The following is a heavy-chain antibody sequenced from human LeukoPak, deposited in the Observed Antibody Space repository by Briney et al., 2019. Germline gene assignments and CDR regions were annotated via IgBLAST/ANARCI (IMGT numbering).Heavy chain of an antibody. CDR2: IKSDGSRT. D-gene: IGHD6-6*01. CDR1: GFTSRGSW. CDR3: ARESSSSTEVDV. J-gene: IGHJ6*02. Sequence: GGSLRLSCAPPGFTSRGSWMHWVRQAPGRGWWWVSRIKSDGSRTSYADSVKGRFTISRDNAKNTLYLQMNSLRAEDTALYYCARESSSSTEVDVWGQGTTVTVSS. V-gene: IGHV3-74*01.